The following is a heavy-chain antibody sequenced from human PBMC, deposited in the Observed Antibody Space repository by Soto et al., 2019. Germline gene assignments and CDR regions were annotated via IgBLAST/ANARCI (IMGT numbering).Heavy chain of an antibody. D-gene: IGHD2-2*01. V-gene: IGHV3-48*02. CDR1: GFPFDLFN. Sequence: GSLRLSCVGSGFPFDLFNMNWIRQAPVKGLEWISYISSGSVSIYYADSVKGRFTISRDNAKNSLFLQMNSLRDEDTAVYYCARGIVVVPAAIPNWFDPWGQGTLVTVSS. CDR3: ARGIVVVPAAIPNWFDP. J-gene: IGHJ5*02. CDR2: ISSGSVSI.